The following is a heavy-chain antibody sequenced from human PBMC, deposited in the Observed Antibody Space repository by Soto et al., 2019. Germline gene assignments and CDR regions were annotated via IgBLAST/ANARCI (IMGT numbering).Heavy chain of an antibody. V-gene: IGHV1-8*01. CDR1: GYTFTSYD. CDR2: MNPNSGNT. CDR3: ARGQGYDFWSGYPSPYYYYMDV. J-gene: IGHJ6*03. D-gene: IGHD3-3*01. Sequence: ASVKVSCKASGYTFTSYDINWVRQGTEQGLEWMGWMNPNSGNTGYAQKFQGRVTMTRNTSISTAYMELSSLRSEDTAVYYCARGQGYDFWSGYPSPYYYYMDVWGKGTTVTVSS.